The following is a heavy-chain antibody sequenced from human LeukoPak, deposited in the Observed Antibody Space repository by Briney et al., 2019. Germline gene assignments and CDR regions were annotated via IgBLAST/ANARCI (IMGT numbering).Heavy chain of an antibody. CDR2: IYSGGST. V-gene: IGHV3-53*01. J-gene: IGHJ1*01. Sequence: QSGGSLRLSCAASGFTVSSNYMSWVRQAPGKGLEWVSVIYSGGSTYYADSVKGRFTFSRDNSKNTLYLQMNSLRAEDTAVYYCAKEEGYYYDSGGYYVEYFQHWGQGTLVTVSS. CDR3: AKEEGYYYDSGGYYVEYFQH. CDR1: GFTVSSNY. D-gene: IGHD3-22*01.